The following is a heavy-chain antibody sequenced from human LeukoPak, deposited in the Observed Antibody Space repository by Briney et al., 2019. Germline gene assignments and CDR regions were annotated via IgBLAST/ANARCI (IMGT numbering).Heavy chain of an antibody. CDR2: INHSGST. V-gene: IGHV4-34*01. J-gene: IGHJ4*02. D-gene: IGHD6-19*01. CDR3: ARRYGSGWYGY. CDR1: GFNFNNAW. Sequence: PGGSLRLSCAASGFNFNNAWMNWVRQPPGKGLEWIGEINHSGSTNYNPSLKSRVTISVDTSKNQFSLKLSSVTAADTAVYYCARRYGSGWYGYWGQGTLVTVSS.